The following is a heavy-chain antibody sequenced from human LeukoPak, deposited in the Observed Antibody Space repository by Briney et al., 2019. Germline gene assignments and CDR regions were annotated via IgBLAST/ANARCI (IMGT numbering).Heavy chain of an antibody. J-gene: IGHJ5*02. V-gene: IGHV7-4-1*02. CDR3: ARGRAAAGNNWFDP. CDR2: INTNTGNP. Sequence: ASVKVSCKASGYTFTSYAMNWVRQAPGQGLEWMGWINTNTGNPTYAQGFTGRFVFSLDTSVSTAYLQISSLKAEDTAVYYCARGRAAAGNNWFDPWGQGTLVTVSS. D-gene: IGHD6-13*01. CDR1: GYTFTSYA.